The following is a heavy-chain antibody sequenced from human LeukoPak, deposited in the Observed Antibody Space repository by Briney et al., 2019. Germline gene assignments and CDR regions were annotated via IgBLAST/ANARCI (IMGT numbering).Heavy chain of an antibody. D-gene: IGHD4-23*01. V-gene: IGHV4-59*01. CDR2: THYSGST. CDR3: ARFSYGGNAYYSFHSMAV. J-gene: IGHJ6*03. CDR1: GDSMRNNY. Sequence: SETLSLTCTVSGDSMRNNYWTWIRQPPGKGLEWIGYTHYSGSTKYSASLKSRVTISVDTSKSQFSLALTSVTAADPAVYYCARFSYGGNAYYSFHSMAVWGKGTTVTVSS.